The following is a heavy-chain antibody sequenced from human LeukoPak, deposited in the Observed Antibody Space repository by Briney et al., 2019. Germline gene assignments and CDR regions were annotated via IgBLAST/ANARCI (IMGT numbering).Heavy chain of an antibody. V-gene: IGHV4-39*01. CDR2: IYYSGST. CDR1: GGSISSYY. Sequence: SETLSLTCTVSGGSISSYYWGWIRQPPGKGLEWIGSIYYSGSTYYNPSLKSRVTISVDTSKNQFSLKLSSVTAADTAVYYCATGGREYNYMDVWGKGTTVTVSS. CDR3: ATGGREYNYMDV. J-gene: IGHJ6*03.